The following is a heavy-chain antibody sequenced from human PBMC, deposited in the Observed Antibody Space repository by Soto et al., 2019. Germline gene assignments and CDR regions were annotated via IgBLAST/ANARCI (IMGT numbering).Heavy chain of an antibody. V-gene: IGHV4-34*01. CDR1: GWSFSGFY. J-gene: IGHJ6*02. CDR2: INHSGSA. D-gene: IGHD1-1*01. CDR3: SRTPYRRQLVRYYYYGLDV. Sequence: SETLSLTCPVNGWSFSGFYWTWIRQSPGRGLEWIGEINHSGSARYSPSLKSRVTISLDTSNNQFSLKLSSVTAADTAVYYCSRTPYRRQLVRYYYYGLDVWGQGTTVTVSS.